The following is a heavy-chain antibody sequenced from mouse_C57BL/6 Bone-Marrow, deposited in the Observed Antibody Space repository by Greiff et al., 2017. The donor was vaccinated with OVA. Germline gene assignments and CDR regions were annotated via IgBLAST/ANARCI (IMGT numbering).Heavy chain of an antibody. CDR1: GYSITSDY. V-gene: IGHV3-8*01. Sequence: EVMLVESGPGLAKPSQTLSLTCSVTGYSITSDYWNWIRQFPGNKLEYMGYISYSGSTYYNPSLTSRISITRDTSKNQYYLQLNSVTTEDTATYYCARSSTKAMDYWGQGTSVTVSS. CDR3: ARSSTKAMDY. J-gene: IGHJ4*01. CDR2: ISYSGST.